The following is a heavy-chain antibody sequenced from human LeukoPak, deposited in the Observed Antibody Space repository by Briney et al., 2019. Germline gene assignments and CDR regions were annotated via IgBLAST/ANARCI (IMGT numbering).Heavy chain of an antibody. CDR2: IISNGEST. CDR1: GFTFSVYA. V-gene: IGHV3-64D*06. CDR3: VKDGLAFCGGDCYSYFDY. Sequence: PGGSLRLSCSASGFTFSVYAIHWVRQAPGKGLEYVSTIISNGESTYYADSVKGRFTISRDNSKNTVSLQMSSLRAEDTALYYCVKDGLAFCGGDCYSYFDYWGQGTLVTVSS. D-gene: IGHD2-21*02. J-gene: IGHJ4*02.